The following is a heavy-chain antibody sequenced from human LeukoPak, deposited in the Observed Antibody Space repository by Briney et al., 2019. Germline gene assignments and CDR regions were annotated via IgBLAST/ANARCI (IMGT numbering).Heavy chain of an antibody. D-gene: IGHD6-6*01. CDR1: GRSINGYY. CDR2: FYSSGTT. CDR3: ARVASRSISSRCFDH. J-gene: IGHJ4*02. V-gene: IGHV4-4*08. Sequence: SETLSLTCTVSGRSINGYYWDWIRQPPGKAAEWIGFFYSSGTTNYNPSLKSRVTISLDTSNKQFPLRLTSVTAADTAVYFCARVASRSISSRCFDHWGQGTLVTVSS.